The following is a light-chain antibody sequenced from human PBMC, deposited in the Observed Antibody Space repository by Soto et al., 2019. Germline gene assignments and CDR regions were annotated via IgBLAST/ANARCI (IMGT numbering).Light chain of an antibody. CDR1: ESLFGF. J-gene: IGKJ2*01. CDR2: GVS. CDR3: QSYNDWPFA. V-gene: IGKV3-15*01. Sequence: EIVLTQSPATLSVSPGDRVTLSCRASESLFGFLAWYQQKPGQAPRLLIYGVSTRATGIPARFSGGGSATVFPLTISSLQSEDSAVYFCQSYNDWPFASGLGTRLEI.